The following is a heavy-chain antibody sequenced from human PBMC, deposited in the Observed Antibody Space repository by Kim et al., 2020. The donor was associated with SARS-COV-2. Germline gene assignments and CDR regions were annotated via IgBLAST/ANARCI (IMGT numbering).Heavy chain of an antibody. Sequence: GGSLRLSCAASGFTFSSYSMNWVRQAPGKGLEWVSSISSSSSYIYYADSVKGRFTISRDNAKNSLYLQMNSLRAEDTAVYYCARESTVYYRHYYYYYYGMDVWGQGTTVTVSS. D-gene: IGHD3-9*01. V-gene: IGHV3-21*01. CDR3: ARESTVYYRHYYYYYYGMDV. CDR2: ISSSSSYI. CDR1: GFTFSSYS. J-gene: IGHJ6*02.